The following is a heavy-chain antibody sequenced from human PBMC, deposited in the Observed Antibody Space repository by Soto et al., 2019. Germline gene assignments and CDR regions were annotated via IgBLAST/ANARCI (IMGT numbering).Heavy chain of an antibody. CDR2: ISAYNGNT. V-gene: IGHV1-18*01. D-gene: IGHD6-19*01. CDR3: ARDVLPYSAVAGWFDP. J-gene: IGHJ5*02. CDR1: GYTFTSYG. Sequence: GPSVKVSCKASGYTFTSYGISWVRQAPGQGLEWMGWISAYNGNTNYAQKLQGRVTMTTDTSTSTAYMELRSLRSDDTAVYYCARDVLPYSAVAGWFDPWAQGTLVTVSS.